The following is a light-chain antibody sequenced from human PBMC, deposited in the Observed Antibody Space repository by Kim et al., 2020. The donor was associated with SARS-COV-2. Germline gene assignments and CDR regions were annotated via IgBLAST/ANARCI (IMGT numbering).Light chain of an antibody. V-gene: IGKV3-15*01. Sequence: ELVMTQSPATLSVSPGETATLSCRASQSVSRNLAWYQQKPGQAPRLLIYAASTRATDFPARFSGSGSGTEFTLTFSSLQSDDFAVYYCLHYNNWPPRGTFGQGTRLEIK. CDR2: AAS. CDR1: QSVSRN. CDR3: LHYNNWPPRGT. J-gene: IGKJ5*01.